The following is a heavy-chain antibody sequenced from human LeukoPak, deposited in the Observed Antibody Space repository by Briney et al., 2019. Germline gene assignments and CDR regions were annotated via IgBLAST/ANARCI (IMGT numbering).Heavy chain of an antibody. CDR3: ARVKASYGDYGHYYYYYMDV. CDR2: IYSGGST. D-gene: IGHD4-17*01. V-gene: IGHV3-66*02. Sequence: GGSLRLSCAASGFTLSSNYMSWVRQAPGKGLGWVSVIYSGGSTYYAESVKGRFTISRDNSKNTLYLQMNSLRAEDTAVYYCARVKASYGDYGHYYYYYMDVWGKGTTVTVSS. CDR1: GFTLSSNY. J-gene: IGHJ6*03.